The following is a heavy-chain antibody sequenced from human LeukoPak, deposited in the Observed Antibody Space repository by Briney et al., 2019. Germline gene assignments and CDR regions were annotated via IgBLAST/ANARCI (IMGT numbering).Heavy chain of an antibody. CDR1: GYSFSTYA. Sequence: GASVKVSCRASGYSFSTYAIQWVRQAPGQGLEWMGWISAYNGNTNYAQKLQGRVTMTTDTSTSTAYMELRSLRSDDTAAYYCARDGYGRAPRDFDYWGQGTLVTVSS. V-gene: IGHV1-18*01. CDR3: ARDGYGRAPRDFDY. D-gene: IGHD5-18*01. CDR2: ISAYNGNT. J-gene: IGHJ4*02.